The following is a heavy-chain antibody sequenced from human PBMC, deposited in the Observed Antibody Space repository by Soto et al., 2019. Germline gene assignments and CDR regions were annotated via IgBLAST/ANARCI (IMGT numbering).Heavy chain of an antibody. V-gene: IGHV4-59*01. D-gene: IGHD2-21*01. CDR1: GGSISSYY. CDR2: IYYSGST. CDR3: AREPYCGGDCYSGYFQH. Sequence: PSETLSLTCTVSGGSISSYYWSWIRQPPGKGLEWIGYIYYSGSTNYNPSLKSRVTISVDTSKNQFSLKLSSVTAADTAVYYCAREPYCGGDCYSGYFQHWGQGTLVTVSS. J-gene: IGHJ1*01.